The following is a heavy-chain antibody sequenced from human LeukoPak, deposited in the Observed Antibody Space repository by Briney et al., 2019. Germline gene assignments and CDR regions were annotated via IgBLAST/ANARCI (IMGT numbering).Heavy chain of an antibody. Sequence: ASVKVSCKASGYTFTSYGISWVRQAPGQGPEWMGWISAYNGNTNYAQKLQGRVTMTTDTSTSTAYMELRSLRSDDTAVYYCAREGGPYCGGDCPLVYWGQGTLVTVSS. CDR2: ISAYNGNT. CDR1: GYTFTSYG. CDR3: AREGGPYCGGDCPLVY. V-gene: IGHV1-18*01. D-gene: IGHD2-21*02. J-gene: IGHJ4*02.